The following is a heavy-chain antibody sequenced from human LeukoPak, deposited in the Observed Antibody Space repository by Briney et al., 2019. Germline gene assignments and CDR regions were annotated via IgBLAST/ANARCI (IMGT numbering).Heavy chain of an antibody. V-gene: IGHV4-59*01. CDR1: GGSISGYY. CDR3: ARGRDSYIFDY. D-gene: IGHD5-24*01. Sequence: SETLSLTCIVSGGSISGYYWNWIRQPPGKGLEWIGYIYYSGSSNYIPSLKSRVTISVDMSKNQFSLKLTSVTAADTAVYYCARGRDSYIFDYWGQGTLVTVSS. J-gene: IGHJ4*02. CDR2: IYYSGSS.